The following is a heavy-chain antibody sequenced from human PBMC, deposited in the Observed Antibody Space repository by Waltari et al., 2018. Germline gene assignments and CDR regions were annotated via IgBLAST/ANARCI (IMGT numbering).Heavy chain of an antibody. Sequence: EVQLVESGGGLVQPGGSLRLSCAASGFSFSRFWMSCVRQAPGKGLEWVANIKQDGSEKYYVDSVKGRFTISRDNAKNSLYLQMNSLRAEDTAVYYCARLLVDFWSGYYINWFDFWGQGTLVTVSS. V-gene: IGHV3-7*01. D-gene: IGHD3-3*01. CDR3: ARLLVDFWSGYYINWFDF. CDR1: GFSFSRFW. J-gene: IGHJ5*01. CDR2: IKQDGSEK.